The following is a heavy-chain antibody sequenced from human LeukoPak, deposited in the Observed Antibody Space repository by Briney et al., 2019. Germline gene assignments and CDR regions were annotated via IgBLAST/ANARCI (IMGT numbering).Heavy chain of an antibody. Sequence: PSETLSLTCRVSVYSISSGYYWGWIRQSPAKGLEWIGSIYHSGGTYYNPSLKSRVTMSVDTSKNQFSLKLSSVTAADTAVYYCARDRAGYSYPPLDVWGKGTTVTVSS. J-gene: IGHJ6*04. D-gene: IGHD5-18*01. CDR1: VYSISSGYY. CDR3: ARDRAGYSYPPLDV. CDR2: IYHSGGT. V-gene: IGHV4-38-2*02.